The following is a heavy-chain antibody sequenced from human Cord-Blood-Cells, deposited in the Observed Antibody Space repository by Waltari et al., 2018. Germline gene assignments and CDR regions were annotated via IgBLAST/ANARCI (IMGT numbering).Heavy chain of an antibody. J-gene: IGHJ3*02. CDR2: INPNSGGT. V-gene: IGHV1-2*02. CDR3: ARDPLGYRAAFDI. CDR1: GYPFTGYY. D-gene: IGHD5-18*01. Sequence: QVQLVQSGAEVKKPGASVKVSCKASGYPFTGYYMPWVRQAPGQGLEWMGWINPNSGGTNYAQKFQGRVTMTRDTSISTAYMELSRLRSDDTAVYYCARDPLGYRAAFDIWGQGTMVTVSS.